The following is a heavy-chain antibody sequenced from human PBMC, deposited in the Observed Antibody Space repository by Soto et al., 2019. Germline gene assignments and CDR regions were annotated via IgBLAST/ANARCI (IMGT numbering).Heavy chain of an antibody. J-gene: IGHJ4*02. D-gene: IGHD4-17*01. CDR3: ARVDYGDYSLDY. Sequence: QVQLVQSGAEVKKPGASVKVSCKASGYTFTSYGISWVRQAPGQGLEWMGWISAYNGNTNYAQKLQGRVTMTTATSTSTAYMELRILRSDDTAVYFCARVDYGDYSLDYWGQGTLVTVSS. CDR1: GYTFTSYG. CDR2: ISAYNGNT. V-gene: IGHV1-18*04.